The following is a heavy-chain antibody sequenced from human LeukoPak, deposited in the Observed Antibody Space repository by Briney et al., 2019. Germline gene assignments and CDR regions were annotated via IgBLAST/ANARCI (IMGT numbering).Heavy chain of an antibody. J-gene: IGHJ4*02. D-gene: IGHD5-24*01. Sequence: SETLSLTCTVSGGSISSYYWSWIRQPPGKGLEWIGYIYYSGSTNYNPSLKSRVTISVDTSKNQFSLKLSSVTAADTAVYYCARLDGRYYLDYWGQGTLVTVSS. CDR1: GGSISSYY. CDR3: ARLDGRYYLDY. V-gene: IGHV4-59*08. CDR2: IYYSGST.